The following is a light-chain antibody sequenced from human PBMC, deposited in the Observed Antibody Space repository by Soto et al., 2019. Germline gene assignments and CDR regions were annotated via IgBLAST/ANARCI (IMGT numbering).Light chain of an antibody. Sequence: DIVMTQSPATLSVSPGERSTLSCRASQSVSSNLAWYQQKPGQAPRVLIYGTSSRVTGIPDRFSGSGSGTDFTLTISRLEPEDFAVYYCQQYTTSSWTFGQGTKVDIK. CDR3: QQYTTSSWT. CDR1: QSVSSN. V-gene: IGKV3D-15*01. J-gene: IGKJ1*01. CDR2: GTS.